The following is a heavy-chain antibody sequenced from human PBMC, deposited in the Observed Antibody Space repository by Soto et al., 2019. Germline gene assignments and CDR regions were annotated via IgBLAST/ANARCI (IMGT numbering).Heavy chain of an antibody. Sequence: ASVEVSCKASGYTFTSYGISWVRQAPGQGLEWMGWISAYNGNTNYAQKLQGRVTMTTDTSTSTAYMELRSLRSDDTAVYYCARDNLAVAGTHYYYYGMDVWGQGTTVTVSS. V-gene: IGHV1-18*01. CDR3: ARDNLAVAGTHYYYYGMDV. D-gene: IGHD6-19*01. J-gene: IGHJ6*02. CDR2: ISAYNGNT. CDR1: GYTFTSYG.